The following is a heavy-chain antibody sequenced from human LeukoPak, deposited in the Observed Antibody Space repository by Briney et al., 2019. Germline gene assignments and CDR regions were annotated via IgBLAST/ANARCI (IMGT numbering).Heavy chain of an antibody. V-gene: IGHV3-21*01. D-gene: IGHD1-1*01. CDR3: ARVGTTGTTGYFDY. CDR2: ISSSSSYT. Sequence: GGSLRLSCAASGFTFSSYSMNWVRQAPGKGLEWVSSISSSSSYTYYADSVKGRFTISRDNAKNSLYLQMNSLRAEDTAVYYCARVGTTGTTGYFDYWGQGTLVTVSS. CDR1: GFTFSSYS. J-gene: IGHJ4*02.